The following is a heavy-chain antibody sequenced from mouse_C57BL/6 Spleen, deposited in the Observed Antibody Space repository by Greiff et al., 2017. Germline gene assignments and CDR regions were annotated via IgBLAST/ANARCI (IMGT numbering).Heavy chain of an antibody. Sequence: QVQLQQSGAELVRPGSSVKLSCKASGYTFTSYWMDWVKQRPGQGLEWIGNIYPSDSETHYNQKFKDKATLTVDKSSSTAYMQLSSLTSEDSAVYYCARAGRSSYAMDYWGQGTSVTVSS. J-gene: IGHJ4*01. CDR3: ARAGRSSYAMDY. CDR2: IYPSDSET. D-gene: IGHD1-1*01. CDR1: GYTFTSYW. V-gene: IGHV1-61*01.